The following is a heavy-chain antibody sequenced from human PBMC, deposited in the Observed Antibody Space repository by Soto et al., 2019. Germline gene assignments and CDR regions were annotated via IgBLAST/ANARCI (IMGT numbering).Heavy chain of an antibody. V-gene: IGHV4-4*02. J-gene: IGHJ4*02. Sequence: QVQLQESGPGLVKPSGTLSLTCAVSGGSISSSNWWSWVRQPPGKGLEWVGEIYHSGSTNYNPSLQRRDAISVNKYKNQFSLKVSSVPAADTAVYYCARKDEARGRGYSGYDYSFFDYWGQGTLFTVSS. CDR3: ARKDEARGRGYSGYDYSFFDY. CDR1: GGSISSSNW. D-gene: IGHD5-12*01. CDR2: IYHSGST.